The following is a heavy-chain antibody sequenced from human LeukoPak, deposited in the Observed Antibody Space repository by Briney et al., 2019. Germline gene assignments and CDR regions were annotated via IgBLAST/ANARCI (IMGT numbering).Heavy chain of an antibody. V-gene: IGHV4-39*07. Sequence: PSETLSLTCTVSGGSISSSSYYWGWIRQPPGKGLEWIGSIYYSGSTYYNPSLKSRVTISVDTSKNQFSLKLSSVTAADTAVYYCARPNSGYANDAFDIWGQGTMVTVSS. CDR2: IYYSGST. J-gene: IGHJ3*02. D-gene: IGHD5-12*01. CDR1: GGSISSSSYY. CDR3: ARPNSGYANDAFDI.